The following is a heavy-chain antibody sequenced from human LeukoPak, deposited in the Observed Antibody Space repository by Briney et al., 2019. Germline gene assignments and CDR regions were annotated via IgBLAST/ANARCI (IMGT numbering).Heavy chain of an antibody. V-gene: IGHV1-18*01. Sequence: GASVKVSCKASGYTVTSYGISWVRQAPGQGLEWMGWISAYNGNTNYAQKLQGRVTMTTGTSTSTAYMELRSLRSDDPAVYYCARDWITIFGVANWFDPWGQGTLVTVSS. CDR2: ISAYNGNT. D-gene: IGHD3-3*01. CDR3: ARDWITIFGVANWFDP. CDR1: GYTVTSYG. J-gene: IGHJ5*02.